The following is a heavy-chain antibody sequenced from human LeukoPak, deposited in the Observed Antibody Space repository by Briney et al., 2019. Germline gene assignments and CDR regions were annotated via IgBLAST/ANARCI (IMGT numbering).Heavy chain of an antibody. CDR3: ARAYYYDSSGCYPYYYYGMDV. D-gene: IGHD3-22*01. J-gene: IGHJ6*02. Sequence: GGSLRLSCAASGFTFDDYGMSWVRQAPGKGLEWVSGINWNGGSTGYADSVKGRFTISRDNAKNSLYLQMNSLRAEDTALYYCARAYYYDSSGCYPYYYYGMDVWGQGTTVTVSS. CDR1: GFTFDDYG. CDR2: INWNGGST. V-gene: IGHV3-20*04.